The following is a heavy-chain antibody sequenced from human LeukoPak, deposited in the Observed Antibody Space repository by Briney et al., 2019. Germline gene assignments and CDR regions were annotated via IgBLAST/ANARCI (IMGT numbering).Heavy chain of an antibody. CDR2: IIPIFGTA. V-gene: IGHV1-69*13. D-gene: IGHD3-3*01. J-gene: IGHJ4*02. CDR1: GGTFSSYA. CDR3: ATDRGWRTSGYYLYYFEY. Sequence: ASVKVSCKASGGTFSSYAISWVRQAPGQGLEWMGGIIPIFGTANYAQKFQGRVTITADESTSTAYMELSSLRAEDTAVYYCATDRGWRTSGYYLYYFEYWGQGTLVTVSS.